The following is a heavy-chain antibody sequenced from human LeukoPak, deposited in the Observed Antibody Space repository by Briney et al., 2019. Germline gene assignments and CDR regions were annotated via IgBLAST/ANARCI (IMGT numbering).Heavy chain of an antibody. J-gene: IGHJ4*02. Sequence: SQTLSLTCTVSGGSISSGGYYWSWIRQHPGKGLEWIGYIYYSGSTYYNPSLKSRVTISVDTSKNQFSLKLSSVTAADTAVYYYARGRSGSYFDYWGQGTLVTVSS. CDR1: GGSISSGGYY. D-gene: IGHD1-26*01. CDR3: ARGRSGSYFDY. CDR2: IYYSGST. V-gene: IGHV4-31*03.